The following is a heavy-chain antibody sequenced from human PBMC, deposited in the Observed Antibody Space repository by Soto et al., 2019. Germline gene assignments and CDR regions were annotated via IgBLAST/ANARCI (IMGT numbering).Heavy chain of an antibody. CDR3: GANFVD. Sequence: GGSLRLSCAASGFTFSSYGMHWVRQAPGKGLEWVAVISYDGSNKYYADSVKGRFTISRDNSKSTLYLQINSLRTEDTAVYYCGANFVDWGPGTLVNVSS. V-gene: IGHV3-30*03. J-gene: IGHJ4*02. CDR2: ISYDGSNK. CDR1: GFTFSSYG.